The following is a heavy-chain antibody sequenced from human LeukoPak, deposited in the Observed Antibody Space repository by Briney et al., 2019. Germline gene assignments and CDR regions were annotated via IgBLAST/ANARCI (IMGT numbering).Heavy chain of an antibody. Sequence: SETLSLTCTVSGGSISSGSYYWSWIRQPAGKGLEWIGRIYTSGSTNYNPSLKSRVTISVDTSRSQFSLKLSSVTAADTAVYYCARGLSLGYYYYYMDVWGKGTTVTVSS. V-gene: IGHV4-61*02. CDR2: IYTSGST. J-gene: IGHJ6*03. CDR3: ARGLSLGYYYYYMDV. D-gene: IGHD3-3*02. CDR1: GGSISSGSYY.